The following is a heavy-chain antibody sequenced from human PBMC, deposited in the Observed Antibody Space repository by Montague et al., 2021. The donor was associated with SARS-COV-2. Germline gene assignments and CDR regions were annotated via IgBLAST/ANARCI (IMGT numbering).Heavy chain of an antibody. CDR2: IYYTGST. J-gene: IGHJ2*01. Sequence: SETLSLTCTVSGGSISSHYWTWIRQPPGKGLEWIGYIYYTGSTNHNPSLKSRVAISVDTSKNQFSLCLRSVTAADTALYYCARLPPNGRWYLDLWGRGTLVTVSS. V-gene: IGHV4-59*11. D-gene: IGHD2-8*01. CDR1: GGSISSHY. CDR3: ARLPPNGRWYLDL.